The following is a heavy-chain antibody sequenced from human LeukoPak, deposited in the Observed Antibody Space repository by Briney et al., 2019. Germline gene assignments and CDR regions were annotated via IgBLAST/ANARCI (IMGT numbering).Heavy chain of an antibody. V-gene: IGHV1-69*05. CDR1: GGTFSSYA. CDR2: IIPIFGTA. D-gene: IGHD3-9*01. Sequence: SVKVSCKASGGTFSSYAISWVRQAHGQGLEWMGRIIPIFGTANYAQKFQGRVTITTDESTSTAYMELSSLRSEDTAVYYCARGPLDYDILTTPHFDYWGQGTLVTVSS. J-gene: IGHJ4*02. CDR3: ARGPLDYDILTTPHFDY.